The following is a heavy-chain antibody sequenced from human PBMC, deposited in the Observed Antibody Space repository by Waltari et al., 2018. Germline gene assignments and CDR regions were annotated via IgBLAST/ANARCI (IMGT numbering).Heavy chain of an antibody. J-gene: IGHJ4*02. CDR1: GGTFSSYT. CDR2: IIPIRVIA. Sequence: QVQLVQSGAEVKKPGSSVKVSCKASGGTFSSYTISWVRQAPGQGLEWMGRIIPIRVIANYSQKFQGRVTITADKSTSTAYLQWSSLKASDTAMYYCARHTDYGDSSWGQGTLVTVSS. CDR3: ARHTDYGDSS. D-gene: IGHD4-17*01. V-gene: IGHV1-69*02.